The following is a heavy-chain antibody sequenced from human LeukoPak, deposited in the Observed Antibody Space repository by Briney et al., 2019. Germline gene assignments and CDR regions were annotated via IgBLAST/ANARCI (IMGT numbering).Heavy chain of an antibody. J-gene: IGHJ6*03. CDR1: GGSISSGSYY. CDR3: ARGMKRGNAGTTGYYYYYMDV. V-gene: IGHV4-61*02. Sequence: SETLSLTCTVSGGSISSGSYYWSWIRQPAGKGLEWIGRIYTSGSTNYNPSLKSRVTISVDTSKNQFSLKLSSVTAADTAVYYCARGMKRGNAGTTGYYYYYMDVWGKGTTVTVSS. D-gene: IGHD1-1*01. CDR2: IYTSGST.